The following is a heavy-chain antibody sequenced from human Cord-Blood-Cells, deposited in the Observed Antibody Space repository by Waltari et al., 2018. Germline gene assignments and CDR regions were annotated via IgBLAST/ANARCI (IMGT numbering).Heavy chain of an antibody. V-gene: IGHV4-39*01. CDR1: GGSISISSYY. Sequence: QLQLQESCPGLVKPSETLSLTCTVSGGSISISSYYWGWIRQPPGKGLEWIGRIYYSGNTNYNPTHKSRVTISVETSKNQFSRKRSSVTAADTAVYYCARGGSLYDCWSGYYYYYYGMDVWCQGTTVTVAS. J-gene: IGHJ6*02. D-gene: IGHD3-3*01. CDR2: IYYSGNT. CDR3: ARGGSLYDCWSGYYYYYYGMDV.